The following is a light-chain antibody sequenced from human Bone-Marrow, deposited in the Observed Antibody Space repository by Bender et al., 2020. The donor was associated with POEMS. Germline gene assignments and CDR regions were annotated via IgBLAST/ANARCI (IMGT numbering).Light chain of an antibody. CDR2: DVN. V-gene: IGLV2-8*01. J-gene: IGLJ3*02. Sequence: QSALTQPPSASGSPGQSVTMSCTGTSTDIGGYDYVSWYQQYPGRAPKLIIYDVNRRPSGVPDRFAVSKSGTSAFLAISGLQSEDEGDYYCSSWDDSLSGWVFGGGTKLTVL. CDR1: STDIGGYDY. CDR3: SSWDDSLSGWV.